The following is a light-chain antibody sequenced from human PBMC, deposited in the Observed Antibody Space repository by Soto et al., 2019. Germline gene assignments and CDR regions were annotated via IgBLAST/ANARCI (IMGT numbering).Light chain of an antibody. CDR3: LQYSSPLYT. CDR1: QSLSTSV. Sequence: EVVLTQSPGTLSLSPGERATLSCRASQSLSTSVLAWYQKKPGQAPRLLIYGASNRATGIPDRFSGSGSGTDFTLTISRLEPDDFAVYFCLQYSSPLYTFGQGTKLEVK. J-gene: IGKJ2*01. CDR2: GAS. V-gene: IGKV3-20*01.